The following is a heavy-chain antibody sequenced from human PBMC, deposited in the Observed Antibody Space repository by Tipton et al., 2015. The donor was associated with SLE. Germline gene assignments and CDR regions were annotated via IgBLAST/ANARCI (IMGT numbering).Heavy chain of an antibody. Sequence: TLSLTCAVSGYSISSGYYWGWIRQPPGKGLEWIGSIYHSGSTYYNPSPKSRVTISVDTSKNQFSLKLSSVTAADTAVYYCASYSGYDSLFDYWGQGTLVTVSS. D-gene: IGHD5-12*01. J-gene: IGHJ4*02. CDR1: GYSISSGYY. V-gene: IGHV4-38-2*01. CDR2: IYHSGST. CDR3: ASYSGYDSLFDY.